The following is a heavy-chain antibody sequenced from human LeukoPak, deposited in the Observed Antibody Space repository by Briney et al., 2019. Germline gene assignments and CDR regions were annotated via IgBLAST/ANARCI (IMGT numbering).Heavy chain of an antibody. V-gene: IGHV4-34*01. D-gene: IGHD3-16*02. Sequence: PSETLSLTCAVYGGSFSGYYWSWLRQPPGKGLEWIGEINHSGSTNYNPSLKSRVTISVDTSKNQFSLKLSSVTAADTAVYYCARGSYDYVWGSYRYTGWFDPWGQGTLVTVSS. CDR1: GGSFSGYY. J-gene: IGHJ5*02. CDR2: INHSGST. CDR3: ARGSYDYVWGSYRYTGWFDP.